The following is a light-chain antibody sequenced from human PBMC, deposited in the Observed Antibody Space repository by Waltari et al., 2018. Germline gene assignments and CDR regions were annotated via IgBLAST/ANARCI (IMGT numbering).Light chain of an antibody. V-gene: IGLV3-19*01. CDR2: DQN. J-gene: IGLJ2*01. Sequence: SSELTQDPAVSVAMGHTVTITCQGNSLRSYYASWYQQRPGQAPILVIYDQNTRPSGVPDRFSGSRSDNTASLTITGAQAEDEASYYCHSRDGSGSGGSFGGGTKLTVL. CDR3: HSRDGSGSGGS. CDR1: SLRSYY.